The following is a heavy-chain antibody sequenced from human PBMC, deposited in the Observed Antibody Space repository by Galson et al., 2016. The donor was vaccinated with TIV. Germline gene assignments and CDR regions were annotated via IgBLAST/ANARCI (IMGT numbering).Heavy chain of an antibody. CDR1: GFIFRNYN. CDR2: ISYSGGNK. Sequence: SLRLSCAASGFIFRNYNIHWVRQAPGKGPEWVAFISYSGGNKYYGDSVKGRFTISRDNSKDTVYLEMNSLRTKDTAMYYCAKAQEKYFSNLYYGMAVWGQGTMVTVSS. D-gene: IGHD4-11*01. CDR3: AKAQEKYFSNLYYGMAV. V-gene: IGHV3-30*18. J-gene: IGHJ6*02.